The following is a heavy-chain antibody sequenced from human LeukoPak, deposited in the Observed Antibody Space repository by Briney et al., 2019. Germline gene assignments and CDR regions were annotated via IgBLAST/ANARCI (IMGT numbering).Heavy chain of an antibody. V-gene: IGHV3-7*01. CDR3: ARGYFDWSPGDYGMDV. CDR2: IKQDGSEK. J-gene: IGHJ6*02. D-gene: IGHD3-9*01. Sequence: GGSLRLSCAASGFTFSSYWMSWVRQASGKGLEWVANIKQDGSEKYYVDSVKGRFTISKDNAKNSLYLQMNSLRAEDTAVYYCARGYFDWSPGDYGMDVWGQGTTVTVSS. CDR1: GFTFSSYW.